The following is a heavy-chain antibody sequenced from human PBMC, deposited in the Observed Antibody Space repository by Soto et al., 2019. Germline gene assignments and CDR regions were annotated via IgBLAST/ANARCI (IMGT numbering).Heavy chain of an antibody. J-gene: IGHJ5*02. Sequence: SETLSLTCIASGASINSGGYYWSWIRQHPGKGLEWIGYIYFSGNTYYNPSLKSRVTISVDTSKNQFSLKLSSVTAADAAVYYCARVVTASNWFDPWGQGTLVTVSS. CDR1: GASINSGGYY. CDR3: ARVVTASNWFDP. CDR2: IYFSGNT. V-gene: IGHV4-31*03. D-gene: IGHD5-18*01.